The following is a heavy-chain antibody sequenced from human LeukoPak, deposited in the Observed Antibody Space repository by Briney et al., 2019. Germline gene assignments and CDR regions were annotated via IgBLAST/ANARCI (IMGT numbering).Heavy chain of an antibody. Sequence: GGSLRLSCAASGFTFTNYAMTWVRQAPGKGLEWVSSISASGVMTYYADSVKGRFTISRDNSKNTLYLQLNSLRAEDTAVYYCAKGPKQQLVGSRGHYFDYWGQGTLVTVSS. D-gene: IGHD6-13*01. CDR3: AKGPKQQLVGSRGHYFDY. CDR2: ISASGVMT. CDR1: GFTFTNYA. V-gene: IGHV3-23*01. J-gene: IGHJ4*02.